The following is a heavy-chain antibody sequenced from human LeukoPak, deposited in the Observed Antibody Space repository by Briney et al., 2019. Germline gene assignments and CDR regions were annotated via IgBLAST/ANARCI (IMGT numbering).Heavy chain of an antibody. D-gene: IGHD6-13*01. CDR3: AKDGPKYSSSPKYFQH. CDR2: IIPILGIA. CDR1: GGTFSSYA. V-gene: IGHV1-69*04. Sequence: SVKVSCKASGGTFSSYAISWVRQAPGQGLEWMGRIIPILGIANYAQKFQGRVTITADKSTSTAYMELSSLRSEDTAVYYCAKDGPKYSSSPKYFQHWGQGTLVTVSS. J-gene: IGHJ1*01.